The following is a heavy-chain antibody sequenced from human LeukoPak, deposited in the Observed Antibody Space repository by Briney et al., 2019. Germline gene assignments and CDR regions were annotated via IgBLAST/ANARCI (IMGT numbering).Heavy chain of an antibody. J-gene: IGHJ6*03. Sequence: GASVKVSCKASGYTFTGYYMNWVRQAPGQGLEWMGWINPNSGGTNYAQKFQGRVTMTRDTSISTAYMELSRLRSDDTAVYYCARGYSYGWGYYYYYMDVWGKGTTVTVSS. CDR1: GYTFTGYY. D-gene: IGHD5-18*01. V-gene: IGHV1-2*02. CDR3: ARGYSYGWGYYYYYMDV. CDR2: INPNSGGT.